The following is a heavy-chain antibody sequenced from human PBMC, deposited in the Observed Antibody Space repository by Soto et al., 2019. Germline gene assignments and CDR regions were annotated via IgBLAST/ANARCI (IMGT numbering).Heavy chain of an antibody. CDR2: IFSNDEK. Sequence: SGPTLVNPTDTLTLTCTVSGFSLSNARMGVSWIRQPPGKALEWLAHIFSNDEKSYSTSLKSRLTISKDTSKSQVVLTMTNMDPVVTATYYCARTVDYYDSSRYDYWGQGTLVTVSS. CDR3: ARTVDYYDSSRYDY. V-gene: IGHV2-26*01. J-gene: IGHJ4*02. D-gene: IGHD3-22*01. CDR1: GFSLSNARMG.